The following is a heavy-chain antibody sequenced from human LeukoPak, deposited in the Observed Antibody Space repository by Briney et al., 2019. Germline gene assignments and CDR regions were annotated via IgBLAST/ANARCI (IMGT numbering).Heavy chain of an antibody. D-gene: IGHD4-17*01. CDR1: GYTFTSYD. V-gene: IGHV1-8*01. CDR2: MNPNSGNT. Sequence: ASVKVSCKASGYTFTSYDINWVRQATGQGLEWMGWMNPNSGNTGYAQKFQGRVTMTRNTSISTAYMELSSLRSEDTAVYYCARYDYGEFYYYYGMDVWGQGTTATVSS. J-gene: IGHJ6*02. CDR3: ARYDYGEFYYYYGMDV.